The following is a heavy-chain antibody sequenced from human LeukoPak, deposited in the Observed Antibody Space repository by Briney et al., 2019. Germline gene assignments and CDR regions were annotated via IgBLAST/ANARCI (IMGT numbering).Heavy chain of an antibody. V-gene: IGHV3-74*01. CDR3: ARGFGGSSSLGY. CDR2: INSDGSST. Sequence: QPGGSLRLSGAASGFTFSSYSMHWVRQAPGKGLVWVSRINSDGSSTSYADSVKGRFTISRDNAKNTLYLQMNSLRAEDTAVYYCARGFGGSSSLGYWGQGTLVTVSS. J-gene: IGHJ4*02. CDR1: GFTFSSYS. D-gene: IGHD6-6*01.